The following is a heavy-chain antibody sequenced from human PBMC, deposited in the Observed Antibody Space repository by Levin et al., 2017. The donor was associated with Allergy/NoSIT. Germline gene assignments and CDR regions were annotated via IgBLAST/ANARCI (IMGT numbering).Heavy chain of an antibody. Sequence: GESLKISCAASGFTFSSYAMHWVRQAPGKGLEWVAVISYDGSNKYYADSVKGRFTISRDNSKNTLYLQMNSLRAEDTAVYYCARAGYSSSWYGDYWGQGTLVTVSS. CDR1: GFTFSSYA. CDR2: ISYDGSNK. CDR3: ARAGYSSSWYGDY. D-gene: IGHD6-13*01. J-gene: IGHJ4*02. V-gene: IGHV3-30-3*01.